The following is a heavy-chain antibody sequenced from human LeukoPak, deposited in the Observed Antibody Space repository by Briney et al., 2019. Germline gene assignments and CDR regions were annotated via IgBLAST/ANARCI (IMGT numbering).Heavy chain of an antibody. J-gene: IGHJ5*02. CDR2: IYYTGST. D-gene: IGHD3-22*01. CDR1: GGSISSYY. Sequence: SETLSLTCTVSGGSISSYYWSWIRQPPGKGLEWIGYIYYTGSTNYNPSLKSRVTISVDKSKNQFSLKLSSVTAADTAVYYCASSDSSGDTYRIDPWGQGTLVTVSS. CDR3: ASSDSSGDTYRIDP. V-gene: IGHV4-59*12.